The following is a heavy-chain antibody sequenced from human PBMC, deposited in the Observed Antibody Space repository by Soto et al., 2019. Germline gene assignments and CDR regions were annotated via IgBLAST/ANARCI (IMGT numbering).Heavy chain of an antibody. J-gene: IGHJ4*02. CDR3: ARGKTSLRRFHHFDY. CDR1: GGSISSSSYY. CDR2: IYYSGST. D-gene: IGHD3-10*01. Sequence: SETLSLTCTVSGGSISSSSYYWGWIRQPPGKGLEWIGSIYYSGSTYYNPSLKSRVTISVDTSKNQFSLKLSSVTAADTAVYYCARGKTSLRRFHHFDYWGQGTLVTVSS. V-gene: IGHV4-39*07.